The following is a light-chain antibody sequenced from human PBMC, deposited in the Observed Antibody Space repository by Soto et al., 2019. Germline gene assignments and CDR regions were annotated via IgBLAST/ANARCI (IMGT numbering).Light chain of an antibody. V-gene: IGLV2-11*01. CDR2: DVS. CDR3: CSYAGSFLVV. J-gene: IGLJ2*01. Sequence: QSALTQPRSVSGSPGQSVTISCTGTSSDVGGYNYVSWHQQHPDKAPKLMIYDVSKRPSGVPDRFSGSKPGNTASLTISGLQAEDEADYYCCSYAGSFLVVFGGGTKLTVL. CDR1: SSDVGGYNY.